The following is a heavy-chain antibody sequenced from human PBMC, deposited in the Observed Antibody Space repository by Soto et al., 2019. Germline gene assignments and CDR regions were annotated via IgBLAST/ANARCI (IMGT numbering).Heavy chain of an antibody. Sequence: EVQLLESGGGLVQPGGSLRLSCVASGFTFSTTAISWVRQAPGTGLEWVSSVSGSEGSKYYLDSVKGRFTISRDNSKDTLYLQMSSLRAEDTALYFCAREVLYTYAPWDYWGQGTLVTVSS. J-gene: IGHJ4*02. CDR3: AREVLYTYAPWDY. V-gene: IGHV3-23*01. CDR2: VSGSEGSK. D-gene: IGHD2-2*01. CDR1: GFTFSTTA.